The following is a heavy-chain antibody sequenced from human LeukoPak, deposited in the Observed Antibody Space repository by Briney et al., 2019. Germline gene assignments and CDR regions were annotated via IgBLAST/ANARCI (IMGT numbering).Heavy chain of an antibody. V-gene: IGHV4-4*09. CDR2: IYSSGST. J-gene: IGHJ6*03. Sequence: SETLSLTCTVSGGSIGNYYWSWIRQPPGKGLEWIGYIYSSGSTYYNPSLRSRVTISVDSSKNQFSLKLNSVTAADTAVYYCASSSIAARLSYSYFYRDVWGKGTTVTVSS. CDR1: GGSIGNYY. CDR3: ASSSIAARLSYSYFYRDV. D-gene: IGHD6-6*01.